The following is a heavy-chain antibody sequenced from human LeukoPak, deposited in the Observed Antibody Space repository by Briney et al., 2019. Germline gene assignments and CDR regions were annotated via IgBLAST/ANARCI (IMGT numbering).Heavy chain of an antibody. CDR3: AKAVEMATIFARLYFDY. J-gene: IGHJ4*02. Sequence: PGRSLRLSCAASGFTFDDYAMHWVRQAPGKGPEWVSGISWNSGSIGYADSVKGRFTISRDNAKNSLYLQMNSLRAEDTALYYCAKAVEMATIFARLYFDYWGQGTLVTVSS. CDR1: GFTFDDYA. D-gene: IGHD5-24*01. CDR2: ISWNSGSI. V-gene: IGHV3-9*01.